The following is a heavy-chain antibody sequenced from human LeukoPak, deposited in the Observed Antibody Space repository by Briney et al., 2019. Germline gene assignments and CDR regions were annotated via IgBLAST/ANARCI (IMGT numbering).Heavy chain of an antibody. CDR3: ARGASAIFGVVRDPFEP. CDR1: GGSFSGYY. D-gene: IGHD3-3*01. Sequence: PSETLSLTCAVYGGSFSGYYWSWIRQPPGKGLEWIGEINHSGSTNYNPSLKSRVTISVDTSKNQFSLKLSSVTAADTAVYYSARGASAIFGVVRDPFEPWGQGTLVTVSS. V-gene: IGHV4-34*01. J-gene: IGHJ5*02. CDR2: INHSGST.